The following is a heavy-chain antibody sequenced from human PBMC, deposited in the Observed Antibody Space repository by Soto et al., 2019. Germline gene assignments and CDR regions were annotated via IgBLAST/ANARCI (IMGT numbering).Heavy chain of an antibody. Sequence: GASRKVSRKAFGYTFTQFEINRVRAGPGQGLEWMGWMNPNSGNTGYAQKFQGRVTMTRNTSISTAYMELSSLRSEDTAVYYCARASTSLYYYYGMDVWGQGTTVTVSS. CDR2: MNPNSGNT. D-gene: IGHD2-2*01. J-gene: IGHJ6*02. V-gene: IGHV1-8*01. CDR3: ARASTSLYYYYGMDV. CDR1: GYTFTQFE.